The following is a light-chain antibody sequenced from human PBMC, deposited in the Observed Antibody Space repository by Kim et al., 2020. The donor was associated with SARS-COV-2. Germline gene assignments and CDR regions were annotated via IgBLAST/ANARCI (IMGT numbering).Light chain of an antibody. V-gene: IGKV3-20*01. J-gene: IGKJ4*01. CDR2: GAS. CDR3: QHYGTSPLT. CDR1: QTVTNNY. Sequence: DIVLTQSPGTLSLSPGERATVSCRASQTVTNNYLAWYQQRPGQPPRLLIYGASSRATGIPDRFSGSGSETDFILTISRLDPEDFAVYYCQHYGTSPLTFGGGTKMDIK.